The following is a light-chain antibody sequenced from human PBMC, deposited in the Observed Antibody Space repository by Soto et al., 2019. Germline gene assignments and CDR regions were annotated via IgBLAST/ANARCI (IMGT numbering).Light chain of an antibody. V-gene: IGKV3-15*01. CDR3: QQYNNWPRT. J-gene: IGKJ1*01. CDR2: GAS. Sequence: MTQSASPLSASVRDRVTITCRASQSISSNLAWYQQKPGQAPRLLIYGASTRATGIPARFSGSGYGTEFNLTISSLQSEDFAVYYCQQYNNWPRTFGQGTKVDIK. CDR1: QSISSN.